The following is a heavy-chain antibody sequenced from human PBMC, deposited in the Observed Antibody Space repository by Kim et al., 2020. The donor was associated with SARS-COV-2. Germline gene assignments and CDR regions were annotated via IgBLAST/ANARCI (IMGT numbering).Heavy chain of an antibody. CDR2: VPYSGGT. D-gene: IGHD6-13*01. CDR3: ARGAAGVSSY. J-gene: IGHJ4*02. Sequence: SETLSLTCTVSGGSISSHHWTWIRQPPGKGLEWIGYVPYSGGTNYNPSLKSRVTMSVDTSKNQFSVKLRSVTAADTAVYDCARGAAGVSSYWGQGILVT. V-gene: IGHV4-59*11. CDR1: GGSISSHH.